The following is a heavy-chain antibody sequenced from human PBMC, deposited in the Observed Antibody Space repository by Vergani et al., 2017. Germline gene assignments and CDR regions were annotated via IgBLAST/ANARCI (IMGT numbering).Heavy chain of an antibody. CDR1: GGTFSSYA. CDR3: ARVEGISGYPEYYFDY. J-gene: IGHJ4*02. V-gene: IGHV1-69*06. CDR2: IIPIFGTA. D-gene: IGHD3-16*02. Sequence: QVQLVQSGAEVKKPGSSVKVSCKASGGTFSSYAISWVRQAPGQGLEWMGGIIPIFGTANYAQKFQGRVTITRDTSASTAYMELSSLRSEDTAVYYCARVEGISGYPEYYFDYWGQGTLVTVSS.